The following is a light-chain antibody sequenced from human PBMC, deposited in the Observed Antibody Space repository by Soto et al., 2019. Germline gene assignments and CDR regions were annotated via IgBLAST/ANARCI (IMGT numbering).Light chain of an antibody. V-gene: IGKV3-20*01. J-gene: IGKJ1*01. CDR2: GAS. Sequence: NVLTQSPCTLSLSPGERATLSCSASHGVSSYYLAWYQQKPGQAPRLLIYGASSRATGIPDRFSGSGSGTDFTLTISRLEPEDFAVYYCQQYGSLTGTFGQGTKVDIK. CDR3: QQYGSLTGT. CDR1: HGVSSYY.